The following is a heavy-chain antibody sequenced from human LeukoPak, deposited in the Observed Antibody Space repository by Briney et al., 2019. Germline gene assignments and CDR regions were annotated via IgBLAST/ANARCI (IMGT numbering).Heavy chain of an antibody. CDR3: ARSSYYYDSSGYRSYYYGMDV. D-gene: IGHD3-22*01. CDR2: IYYSGST. J-gene: IGHJ6*02. Sequence: SETLSLTCAVSGGSISGYYWSWIRQPPGKGLEWIGYIYYSGSTNYNPSLKSRVTISVDTSKNQFSLKLSSVTAADTAVYYCARSSYYYDSSGYRSYYYGMDVWGQGTTVTVSS. V-gene: IGHV4-59*08. CDR1: GGSISGYY.